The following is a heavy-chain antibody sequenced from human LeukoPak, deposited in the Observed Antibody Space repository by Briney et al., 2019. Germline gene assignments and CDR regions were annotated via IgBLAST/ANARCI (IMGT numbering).Heavy chain of an antibody. D-gene: IGHD3-10*01. J-gene: IGHJ6*04. CDR2: ISSSSSYI. CDR3: ARDFQGVRGVIIPRYYGMDV. CDR1: GFTFSSYS. V-gene: IGHV3-21*01. Sequence: PGGSLRLSCAASGFTFSSYSMNWVRQAPGKGLEWVSSISSSSSYINYADSVKGRFTISRDNAKNSLYLQMNSLRAEDTAVYYCARDFQGVRGVIIPRYYGMDVWGKGTTVTVSS.